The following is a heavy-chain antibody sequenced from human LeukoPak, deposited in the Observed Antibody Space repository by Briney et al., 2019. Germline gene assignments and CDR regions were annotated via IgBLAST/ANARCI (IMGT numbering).Heavy chain of an antibody. J-gene: IGHJ5*02. V-gene: IGHV4-34*01. CDR1: GGSFSGYY. Sequence: KSSETLSLTCAVYGGSFSGYYWSWIRQPPGKGLEWIGEINHSGNTNYNPSLKSRVTTSADTSKKQFSLNLSSVTAADTAVYYCARVYDFWTGWFDPWGQGTLVTVSS. CDR3: ARVYDFWTGWFDP. D-gene: IGHD3-3*01. CDR2: INHSGNT.